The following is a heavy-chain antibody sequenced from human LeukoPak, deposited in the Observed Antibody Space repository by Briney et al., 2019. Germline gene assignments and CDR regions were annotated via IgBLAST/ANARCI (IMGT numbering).Heavy chain of an antibody. CDR1: GGTFSSYA. D-gene: IGHD2-2*01. CDR2: IIPIFGTA. V-gene: IGHV1-69*13. Sequence: SVKVSCKASGGTFSSYAISWVRQAPGQGLEWMGGIIPIFGTANYAQKFQGRVTITADESTSTAYMELSSLRSEDTAVYYCARGVWHCSSTSCCPYYYYYYMDVWGKGTTVTVSS. J-gene: IGHJ6*03. CDR3: ARGVWHCSSTSCCPYYYYYYMDV.